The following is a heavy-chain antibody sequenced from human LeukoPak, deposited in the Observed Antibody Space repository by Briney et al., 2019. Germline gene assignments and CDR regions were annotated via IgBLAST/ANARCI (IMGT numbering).Heavy chain of an antibody. CDR3: ARDRAKDLRDYYGMDV. J-gene: IGHJ6*02. V-gene: IGHV3-33*08. Sequence: GGSLRLSCAASGFSSSNAWMNWVRQAPGKGLEWVAVIWYDGSNKYYADSVKGRFTISRDNSKNTLYLQMNSLRAEDTAVYYCARDRAKDLRDYYGMDVWGQGTTVTVSS. CDR2: IWYDGSNK. D-gene: IGHD5-12*01. CDR1: GFSSSNAW.